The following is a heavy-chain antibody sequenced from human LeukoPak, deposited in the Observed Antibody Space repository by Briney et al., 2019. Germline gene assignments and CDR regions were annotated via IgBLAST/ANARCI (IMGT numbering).Heavy chain of an antibody. CDR1: GFALSTYW. J-gene: IGHJ4*02. CDR3: ASHFDWRN. V-gene: IGHV3-74*01. CDR2: INSDGSST. Sequence: GGSLRLSCAASGFALSTYWMHWVRQAPGKGLVWVSRINSDGSSTTYADSVKGRFTISRDNAKNTLYLQMNSLRAEDTAVYYCASHFDWRNWGQGTLVTVSS. D-gene: IGHD3-9*01.